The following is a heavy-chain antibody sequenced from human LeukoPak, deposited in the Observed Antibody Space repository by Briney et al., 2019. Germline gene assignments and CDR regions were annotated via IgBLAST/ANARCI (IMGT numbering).Heavy chain of an antibody. CDR1: GGSISSYY. V-gene: IGHV4-59*01. D-gene: IGHD3-22*01. CDR2: IYDSGST. Sequence: SETLSLTCTVSGGSISSYYWSWIRQPPGKGLEWIGNIYDSGSTNYNPSLKSRVTISVDTSKNQCSLKLSSVTATDTAVYYCARQSISGSSLSYFDYWGQGTLVNVSS. J-gene: IGHJ4*02. CDR3: ARQSISGSSLSYFDY.